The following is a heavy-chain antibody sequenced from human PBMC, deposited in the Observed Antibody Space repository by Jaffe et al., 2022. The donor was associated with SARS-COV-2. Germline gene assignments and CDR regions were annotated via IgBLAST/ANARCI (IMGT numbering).Heavy chain of an antibody. V-gene: IGHV4-39*01. CDR1: GGSISSSSYY. D-gene: IGHD4-17*01. CDR3: ARTYNDYGVEADAFDI. Sequence: QLQLQESGPGLVKPSETLSLTCTVSGGSISSSSYYWGWIRQPPGKGLEWIGSIYYSGSTYYNPSLKSRVTISVDTSKNQFSLKLSSVTAADTAVYYCARTYNDYGVEADAFDIWGQGTMVTVSS. CDR2: IYYSGST. J-gene: IGHJ3*02.